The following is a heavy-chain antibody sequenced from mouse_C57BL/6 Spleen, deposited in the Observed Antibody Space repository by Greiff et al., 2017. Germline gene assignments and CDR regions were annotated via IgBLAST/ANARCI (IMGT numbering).Heavy chain of an antibody. D-gene: IGHD1-1*01. CDR3: AIKTTVVARYFDY. V-gene: IGHV1-22*01. Sequence: VQLQQSGPELVKPGASVKMSCKASGYTFTDYNMHWVKQSHGKSLEWIGYINPNNGGTSYNQKFKGKATLTVNKSSSTAYMELRSLTSEDSAVYYCAIKTTVVARYFDYWGQGTTLTVSS. CDR2: INPNNGGT. CDR1: GYTFTDYN. J-gene: IGHJ2*01.